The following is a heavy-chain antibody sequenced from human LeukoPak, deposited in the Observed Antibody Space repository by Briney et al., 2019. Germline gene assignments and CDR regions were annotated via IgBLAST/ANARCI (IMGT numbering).Heavy chain of an antibody. CDR3: AKDDRPYCGGDCFIYYYYGMDV. J-gene: IGHJ6*02. Sequence: GGSLRLSCAASGFTFSSYGMHWVRLAPGKGLEWVAVISYDGSNKYYADSVKGRFTISRDNSKNTLYLQMNSLRAEDTAVYYCAKDDRPYCGGDCFIYYYYGMDVWGQGTTVTVSS. V-gene: IGHV3-30*18. CDR1: GFTFSSYG. D-gene: IGHD2-21*02. CDR2: ISYDGSNK.